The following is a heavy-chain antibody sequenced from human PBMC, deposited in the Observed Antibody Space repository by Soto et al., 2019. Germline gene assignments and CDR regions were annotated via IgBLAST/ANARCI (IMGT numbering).Heavy chain of an antibody. CDR2: IYYSGST. V-gene: IGHV4-59*01. CDR1: GGSISSYY. D-gene: IGHD3-3*01. J-gene: IGHJ5*02. Sequence: SETLSLTCTVSGGSISSYYWSWIRQPPGKGLEWIGYIYYSGSTNYNPSLKSRVTISVDTSKNQFSLKLSSVTAADTAVYYCARVAIFGVVTLSLWFAPWGQGTLVTVSA. CDR3: ARVAIFGVVTLSLWFAP.